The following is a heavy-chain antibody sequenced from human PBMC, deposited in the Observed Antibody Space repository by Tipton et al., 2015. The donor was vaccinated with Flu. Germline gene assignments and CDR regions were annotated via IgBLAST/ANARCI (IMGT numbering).Heavy chain of an antibody. CDR1: GFTFGSYG. D-gene: IGHD5-24*01. J-gene: IGHJ4*02. CDR3: ARGFSESELDY. V-gene: IGHV3-33*01. CDR2: LWVDGSNK. Sequence: SLRLSCAASGFTFGSYGMHWVRQAPGKGLAWVAYLWVDGSNKQYADSVKGRFTISRANSKNTMNLHMNTLRAEDAAVYYCARGFSESELDYWGQETLLSPSS.